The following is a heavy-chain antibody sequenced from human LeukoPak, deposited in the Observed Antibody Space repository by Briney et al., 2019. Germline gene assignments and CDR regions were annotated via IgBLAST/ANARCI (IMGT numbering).Heavy chain of an antibody. D-gene: IGHD1-20*01. CDR1: GYTFTGYY. J-gene: IGHJ4*02. CDR2: INPNSGGT. Sequence: ASVKVSCKASGYTFTGYYMHWVRQAPGQGLEWMGWINPNSGGTNYAQKFQGRVTMTRDTSISTAHMELSRLRSDATAVYYCARDPPLNWNPRWYFDYWGQGTLVTVSS. CDR3: ARDPPLNWNPRWYFDY. V-gene: IGHV1-2*02.